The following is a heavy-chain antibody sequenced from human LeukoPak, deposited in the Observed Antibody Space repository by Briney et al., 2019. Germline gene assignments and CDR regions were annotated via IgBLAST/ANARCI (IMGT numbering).Heavy chain of an antibody. Sequence: GRSLRLSCAASGFTFSSYAMHWVRQATGKGLEWVAVISYDGSNKYYADSVKGRFTISRDNSKNTLYLQMNSLRAEDTAVYYCARDSNYYGMDVWGQGTTVTVSS. CDR3: ARDSNYYGMDV. CDR1: GFTFSSYA. D-gene: IGHD2/OR15-2a*01. V-gene: IGHV3-30-3*01. J-gene: IGHJ6*02. CDR2: ISYDGSNK.